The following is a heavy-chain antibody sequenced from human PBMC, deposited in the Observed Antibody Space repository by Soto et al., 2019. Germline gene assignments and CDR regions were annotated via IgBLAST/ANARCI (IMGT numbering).Heavy chain of an antibody. J-gene: IGHJ4*02. CDR2: ISSSSSYI. CDR1: GFTFSSYS. Sequence: LRLSCAASGFTFSSYSMNWVRQAPGKGLEWVSSISSSSSYIYYADSVKGRFTISRDNAKNSLYLQMNSLRAEDTAAYYCARMGIAASPGLSYFDYWGQGTLVTVSS. V-gene: IGHV3-21*01. CDR3: ARMGIAASPGLSYFDY. D-gene: IGHD6-6*01.